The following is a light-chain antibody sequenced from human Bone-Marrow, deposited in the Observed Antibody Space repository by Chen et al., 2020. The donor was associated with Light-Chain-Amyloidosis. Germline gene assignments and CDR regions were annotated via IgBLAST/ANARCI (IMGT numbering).Light chain of an antibody. CDR3: QVWDRSSDRPV. Sequence: SYVLTQPSSVSVAPGQTATIACGGNNIGSTSVHGYQQTPGQAPLLVVYDDIDRPSGIPERLSGSNAVNAATLTISRVEAGDEADYYCQVWDRSSDRPVFGGGTKLTVL. J-gene: IGLJ3*02. CDR2: DDI. V-gene: IGLV3-21*02. CDR1: NIGSTS.